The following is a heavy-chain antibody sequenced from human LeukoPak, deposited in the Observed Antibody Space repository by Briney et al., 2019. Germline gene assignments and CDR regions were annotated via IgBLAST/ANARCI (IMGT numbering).Heavy chain of an antibody. D-gene: IGHD3-22*01. CDR1: GGSISIYY. CDR3: ARAVYDSSGYYPRH. Sequence: NPSETLSLTCTVSGGSISIYYWSWIRQPPGKGLEWIGYIYYSGSTNYNPSLKSRVTISVDTSKNQFSLKLSSVTAADTAVYYCARAVYDSSGYYPRHWGQGTLVTVSS. CDR2: IYYSGST. J-gene: IGHJ4*02. V-gene: IGHV4-59*01.